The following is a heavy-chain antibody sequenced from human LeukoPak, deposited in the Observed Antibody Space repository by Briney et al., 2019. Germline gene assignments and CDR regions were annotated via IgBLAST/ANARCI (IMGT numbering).Heavy chain of an antibody. CDR1: GGSISSSSYY. CDR3: ATADWESFYFDS. J-gene: IGHJ4*02. Sequence: SETLSLTCTVSGGSISSSSYYWGWIRQHPGKGLEWIGFTSYSEGTYYNPSLMSRITISVDISQNQFSLKMRDVTAADTAVYFCATADWESFYFDSWGQGALVAVSS. D-gene: IGHD1-26*01. CDR2: TSYSEGT. V-gene: IGHV4-31*03.